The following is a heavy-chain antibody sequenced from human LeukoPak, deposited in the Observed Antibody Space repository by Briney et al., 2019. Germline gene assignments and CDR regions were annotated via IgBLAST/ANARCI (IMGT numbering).Heavy chain of an antibody. D-gene: IGHD6-13*01. V-gene: IGHV3-23*01. Sequence: GGSLRLSCAASGFTFSSYAMSWVRQAPGKGLEWVSAISGSGGSTYYADSVKGRFTISRDNSKNTLYLQMNSLRAEDTAVYYCARARSSWYDPDAFDIWGQGTIVTVSS. CDR2: ISGSGGST. J-gene: IGHJ3*02. CDR3: ARARSSWYDPDAFDI. CDR1: GFTFSSYA.